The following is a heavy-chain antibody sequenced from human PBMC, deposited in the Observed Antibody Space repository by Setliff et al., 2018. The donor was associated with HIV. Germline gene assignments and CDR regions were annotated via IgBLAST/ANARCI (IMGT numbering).Heavy chain of an antibody. Sequence: KSSETLSLTCTVSGGSISSGSYYWSWIRQPAGKGLEWIGRIYTSGSTNYNPSLKSRVTISVDTSKNQFSLKLSSVTAADTAVYYCARDRSDILTGYYEGWFDPWGQGTLVTVSS. CDR1: GGSISSGSYY. D-gene: IGHD3-9*01. V-gene: IGHV4-61*02. J-gene: IGHJ5*02. CDR2: IYTSGST. CDR3: ARDRSDILTGYYEGWFDP.